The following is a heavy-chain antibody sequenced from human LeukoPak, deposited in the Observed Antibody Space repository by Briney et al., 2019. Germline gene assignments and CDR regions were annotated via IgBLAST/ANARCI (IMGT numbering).Heavy chain of an antibody. CDR2: SFNSGSP. CDR1: GGSISSRSYY. CDR3: PGATASGSWGRFDY. Sequence: PSETLSLTCSVSGGSISSRSYYWGWIHQPPGKGLEWIGSSFNSGSPYYNPSLKSRVTISVDTSKNQASLTLICVTDADMAGYYCPGATASGSWGRFDYWGQGAQVIVTS. J-gene: IGHJ4*03. D-gene: IGHD1-26*01. V-gene: IGHV4-39*01.